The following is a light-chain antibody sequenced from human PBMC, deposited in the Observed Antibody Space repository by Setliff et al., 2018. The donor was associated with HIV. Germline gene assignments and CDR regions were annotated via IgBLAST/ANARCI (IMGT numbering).Light chain of an antibody. CDR3: AAWDDSLNGYV. CDR2: SNN. V-gene: IGLV1-44*01. J-gene: IGLJ1*01. Sequence: QSALTQPPSASGTPGQRVTISCSGSSSNIGSNYVYWYQQFPGTAPKLLIYSNNQRPSGVPDRFSGSKSGTSASLAISGLQSEDEADYYCAAWDDSLNGYVFGTGTKVTVL. CDR1: SSNIGSNY.